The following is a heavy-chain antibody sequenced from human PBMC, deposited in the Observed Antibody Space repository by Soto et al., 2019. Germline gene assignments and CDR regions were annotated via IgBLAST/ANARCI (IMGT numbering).Heavy chain of an antibody. V-gene: IGHV3-23*01. J-gene: IGHJ5*02. CDR2: IDGSGGTT. Sequence: EFQVLQSGGGLVQPGGSLTLSCAASGFPFSSTDMTWVRQAPGKGLEWVSTIDGSGGTTYYADSVKGRFTISRDTSINKVFLQMNSLRADDTALYFCAKNSGWFNTWGQGALVTVSS. CDR3: AKNSGWFNT. CDR1: GFPFSSTD. D-gene: IGHD3-10*01.